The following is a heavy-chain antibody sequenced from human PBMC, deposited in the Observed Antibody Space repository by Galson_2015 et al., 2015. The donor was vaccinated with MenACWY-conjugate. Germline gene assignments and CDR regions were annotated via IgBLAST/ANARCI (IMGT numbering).Heavy chain of an antibody. CDR1: GFTFSSYA. J-gene: IGHJ5*02. D-gene: IGHD3-22*01. Sequence: SLRLSCAASGFTFSSYAMTWVRQAPGNGLEWVSGITGDSGSRIYADSVKGRFIVSRDNSRNTLYLQMNTLTAEDTAVYYCAHYSSDNVNWSSPPRFDPGGQETLVTVSS. CDR3: AHYSSDNVNWSSPPRFDP. CDR2: ITGDSGSR. V-gene: IGHV3-23*01.